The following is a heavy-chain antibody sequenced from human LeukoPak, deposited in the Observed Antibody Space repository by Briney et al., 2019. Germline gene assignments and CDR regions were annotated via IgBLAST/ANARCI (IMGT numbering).Heavy chain of an antibody. CDR2: ISYDGSNK. V-gene: IGHV3-30-3*01. CDR3: ARGSEGFSYYYYMDV. CDR1: GFTFSSYA. D-gene: IGHD3-3*01. J-gene: IGHJ6*03. Sequence: GRSLRLSCAASGFTFSSYAMHWVRQAPGKGLEWVAVISYDGSNKYYADSVKGRFTISRDNSKNTLYLQMNSLRAEDTAVYYCARGSEGFSYYYYMDVWGKGTTVPSP.